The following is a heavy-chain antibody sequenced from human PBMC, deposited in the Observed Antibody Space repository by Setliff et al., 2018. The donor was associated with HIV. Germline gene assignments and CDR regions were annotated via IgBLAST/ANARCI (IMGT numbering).Heavy chain of an antibody. CDR3: AISSRLGGSSNYLDF. J-gene: IGHJ4*02. D-gene: IGHD6-13*01. V-gene: IGHV4-39*07. Sequence: SETLSLTCTVSGGSIRSSSYYWGWIRQPPGKGLEWIGSIYYSGSTYYNPSLRSRVTISGDTSKKQFSLKLSSVTAADTAVYYCAISSRLGGSSNYLDFWGQGTLVTVSS. CDR1: GGSIRSSSYY. CDR2: IYYSGST.